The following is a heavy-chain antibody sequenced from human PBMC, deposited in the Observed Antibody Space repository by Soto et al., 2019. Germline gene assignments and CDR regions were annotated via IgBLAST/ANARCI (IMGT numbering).Heavy chain of an antibody. Sequence: PVGSLRLSCAASGFTFSSYAMSWVRQAPGKGLEWVSAISGSGGSTYYADSVKGRFTISRDNSKNTLYLQMNSLRAEDTAVYYCAKGTDSSSSENYYYYYGMDVWGQGTTVTVSS. D-gene: IGHD6-6*01. J-gene: IGHJ6*02. CDR1: GFTFSSYA. CDR3: AKGTDSSSSENYYYYYGMDV. V-gene: IGHV3-23*01. CDR2: ISGSGGST.